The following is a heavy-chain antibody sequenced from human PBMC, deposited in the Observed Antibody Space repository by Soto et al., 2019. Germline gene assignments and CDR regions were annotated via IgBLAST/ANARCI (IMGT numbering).Heavy chain of an antibody. J-gene: IGHJ6*02. Sequence: GASVQVSCKASRYTFPGYYMHWVRQAPGQGLEWMGWINPNSGGTNYAQKFQGRVTMTRDTSISTAYMELSRRRSDDTAGYSCARPQELVRYYYGMDVWGQGTTVTVSS. CDR2: INPNSGGT. D-gene: IGHD2-15*01. V-gene: IGHV1-2*02. CDR3: ARPQELVRYYYGMDV. CDR1: RYTFPGYY.